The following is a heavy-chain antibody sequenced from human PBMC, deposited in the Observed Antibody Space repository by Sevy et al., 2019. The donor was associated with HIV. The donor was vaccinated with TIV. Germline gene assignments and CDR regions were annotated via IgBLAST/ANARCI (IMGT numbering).Heavy chain of an antibody. J-gene: IGHJ6*03. D-gene: IGHD1-26*01. Sequence: GGSLRLSCVASGFTFDSYWMHWVRQAPGKGLVWVSRINSDGSSTPYADSVKGRFTISRDNAENTLYLQLNRLGAEDTAVYYCTRGDPIVPPAGYYYHMDVWGKGTTVTVSS. CDR2: INSDGSST. CDR3: TRGDPIVPPAGYYYHMDV. V-gene: IGHV3-74*01. CDR1: GFTFDSYW.